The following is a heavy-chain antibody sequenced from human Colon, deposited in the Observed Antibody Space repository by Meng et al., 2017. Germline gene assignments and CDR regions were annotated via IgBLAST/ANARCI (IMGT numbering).Heavy chain of an antibody. V-gene: IGHV4-4*02. J-gene: IGHJ4*02. Sequence: QVPLQESGPGLVKPSETLSLTVAVSGASITTRNWWNWVRQAPGKGLEWIGDVFHTGGTSYNPSLESRLTISVDRSKNQFYLNLRSVTAADTATYYCARGGDWGFDYWGPGTLVTVSS. CDR2: VFHTGGT. CDR1: GASITTRNW. CDR3: ARGGDWGFDY. D-gene: IGHD3-16*01.